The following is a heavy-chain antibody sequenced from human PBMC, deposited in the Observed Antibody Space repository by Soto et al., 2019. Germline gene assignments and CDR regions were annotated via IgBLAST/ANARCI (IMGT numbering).Heavy chain of an antibody. D-gene: IGHD2-8*02. CDR3: ASDLVGSYAFDI. J-gene: IGHJ3*02. Sequence: ASVKVSCKASGYTFTSYDISWVRQAPGQGLEWMGWISAYNGNTNYAQKLQGRVTMTTDTSTSTAYMELRSLRSDDTAVYYCASDLVGSYAFDIWGQGTMVTVSS. CDR2: ISAYNGNT. CDR1: GYTFTSYD. V-gene: IGHV1-18*01.